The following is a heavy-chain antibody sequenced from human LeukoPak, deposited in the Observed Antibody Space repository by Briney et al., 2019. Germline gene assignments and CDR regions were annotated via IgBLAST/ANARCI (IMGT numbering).Heavy chain of an antibody. J-gene: IGHJ2*01. CDR3: ARDALHPRWFFDL. V-gene: IGHV3-30-3*01. CDR2: ISYDGSNK. CDR1: GFTFSSYA. Sequence: PGRSLRLSCAASGFTFSSYAMHWVRQAPGKGLEWVAVISYDGSNKYYADSVKGRFTISRDNSKNTLYLQMNSLRAEDTAVYYCARDALHPRWFFDLWGRGTLLTVSS.